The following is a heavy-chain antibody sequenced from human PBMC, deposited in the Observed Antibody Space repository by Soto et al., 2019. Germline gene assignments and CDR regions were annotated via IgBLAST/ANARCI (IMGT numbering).Heavy chain of an antibody. D-gene: IGHD1-7*01. CDR3: AKVSWGMTGTKYGYFDX. Sequence: GGSLILSCAASGFTFSSYAMSWVRQAPGKGLEWVSAISCSGDSTHYAYSVKGRFSISRDNSKKTLYLQMNSLRADDTAVYYCAKVSWGMTGTKYGYFDXWGQGTMVTVSX. CDR1: GFTFSSYA. CDR2: ISCSGDST. J-gene: IGHJ4*02. V-gene: IGHV3-23*01.